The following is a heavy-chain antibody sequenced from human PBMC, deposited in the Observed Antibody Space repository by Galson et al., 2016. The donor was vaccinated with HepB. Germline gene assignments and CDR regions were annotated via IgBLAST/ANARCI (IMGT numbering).Heavy chain of an antibody. CDR3: AIARDTSSGWYLYYYYGMDV. CDR2: IYYSGST. D-gene: IGHD6-19*01. Sequence: ETLSLTCTVSGGSISSYYWSWIRQPPGKGLEWIGYIYYSGSTNYNPSLKSRVTISVDTSKNQYSLKLSSVTAADTAVYYCAIARDTSSGWYLYYYYGMDVWGQGTTVTVPS. CDR1: GGSISSYY. J-gene: IGHJ6*02. V-gene: IGHV4-59*01.